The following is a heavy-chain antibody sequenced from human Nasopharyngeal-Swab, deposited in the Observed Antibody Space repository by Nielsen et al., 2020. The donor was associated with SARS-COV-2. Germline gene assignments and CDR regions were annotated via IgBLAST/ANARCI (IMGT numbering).Heavy chain of an antibody. CDR3: ATDWGSSSPFDY. CDR2: ISSGSSTI. CDR1: GFTFSSYG. V-gene: IGHV3-48*02. D-gene: IGHD6-6*01. J-gene: IGHJ4*02. Sequence: GGSLRLSCAVSGFTFSSYGMNWVRQAPGKGLEWVSYISSGSSTIHYADSVKGRFTISRDNAKNSLYLQMNSLRDEDTAVYYCATDWGSSSPFDYWGQGTLVTVSS.